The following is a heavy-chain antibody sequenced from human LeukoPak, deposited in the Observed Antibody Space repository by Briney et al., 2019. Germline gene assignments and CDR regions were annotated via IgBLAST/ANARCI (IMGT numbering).Heavy chain of an antibody. CDR3: ARDSPYYDFWSGYYTLYYYCYGMDV. CDR1: GFTFSSYW. V-gene: IGHV3-7*01. D-gene: IGHD3-3*01. CDR2: IKQDGSEK. J-gene: IGHJ6*02. Sequence: GGSLRLSCAASGFTFSSYWMSWVRQAPGKELEWVANIKQDGSEKYYVDSVKGRFTISRDNAKNSLYLQMNSLRAEDTAVYYCARDSPYYDFWSGYYTLYYYCYGMDVWGQGTTVTVSS.